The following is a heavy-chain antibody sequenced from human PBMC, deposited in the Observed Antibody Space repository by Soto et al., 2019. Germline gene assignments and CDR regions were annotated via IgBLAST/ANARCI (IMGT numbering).Heavy chain of an antibody. J-gene: IGHJ5*02. CDR2: ISGSGSSI. CDR3: AKGGDSSSWKNWFDP. D-gene: IGHD6-13*01. Sequence: PVGSLRLSCAASGFTFSNYAMTWVRQAPGKGLEWVSGISGSGSSIYYADSVKGRFTISRDNSKNTLYLQMNSLRAEDTAVYYCAKGGDSSSWKNWFDPWGQGTLVTVSS. CDR1: GFTFSNYA. V-gene: IGHV3-23*01.